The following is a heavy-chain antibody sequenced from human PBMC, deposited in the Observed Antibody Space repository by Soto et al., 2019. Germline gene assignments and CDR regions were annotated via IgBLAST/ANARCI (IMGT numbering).Heavy chain of an antibody. Sequence: SETLSLTCTVSGGSISSYYWSWIRQPPGKGLEWIGEINHSGSTNYNPSLKSRVTISVDTSKDQFSLKLSSVTAADTAVYYCARGAPYCSGGSCYSMHWFDPWGQGTLVTVS. CDR1: GGSISSYY. CDR2: INHSGST. CDR3: ARGAPYCSGGSCYSMHWFDP. D-gene: IGHD2-15*01. J-gene: IGHJ5*02. V-gene: IGHV4-34*01.